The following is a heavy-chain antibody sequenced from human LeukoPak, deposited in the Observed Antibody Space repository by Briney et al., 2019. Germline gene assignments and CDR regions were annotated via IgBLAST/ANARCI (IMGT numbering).Heavy chain of an antibody. V-gene: IGHV1-69*13. D-gene: IGHD2-2*02. J-gene: IGHJ6*03. CDR3: ARSNKPDGVVVPAAIGDYYYYYYMDV. Sequence: AASVKVSCKASGGTFSSYAISWVRQAPGQGLEWMGGIIPIFGTANYAQKFQGRVTITADESTSTAYMELSSLRSEDTAVYYCARSNKPDGVVVPAAIGDYYYYYYMDVWGKGTTVTVSS. CDR2: IIPIFGTA. CDR1: GGTFSSYA.